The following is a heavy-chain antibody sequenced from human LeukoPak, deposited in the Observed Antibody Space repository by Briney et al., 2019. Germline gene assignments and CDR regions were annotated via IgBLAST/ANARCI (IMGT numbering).Heavy chain of an antibody. CDR1: GGSFSGYY. D-gene: IGHD3-10*01. J-gene: IGHJ4*02. CDR2: INHSGST. CDR3: ARPGGPYRVGSFDY. V-gene: IGHV4-34*01. Sequence: SETLSLTCAVYGGSFSGYYWSWIRQPPGKGLEWIGEINHSGSTNYNPSLKSRVTISVDTSKNQFSLRLSSVTAADTAMYYCARPGGPYRVGSFDYWGQGALVTVSS.